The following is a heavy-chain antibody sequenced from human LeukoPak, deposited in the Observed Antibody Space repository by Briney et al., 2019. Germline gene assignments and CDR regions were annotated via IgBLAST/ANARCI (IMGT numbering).Heavy chain of an antibody. Sequence: PGGSLRLSCAASGFIFSSYAMSWVRQAPGKGLEWVSGISDSGGKTDSADSVKGRFTISRDNSKSKVYLHMNSLRAEDTAVYYCVARAGGFRHFDYWGQGTLVTVSS. CDR3: VARAGGFRHFDY. D-gene: IGHD3-10*01. CDR1: GFIFSSYA. CDR2: ISDSGGKT. J-gene: IGHJ4*02. V-gene: IGHV3-23*01.